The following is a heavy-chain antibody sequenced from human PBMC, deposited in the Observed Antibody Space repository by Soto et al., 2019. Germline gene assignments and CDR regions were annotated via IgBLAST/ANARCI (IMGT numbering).Heavy chain of an antibody. CDR2: IYYSGST. J-gene: IGHJ4*02. V-gene: IGHV4-59*11. D-gene: IGHD7-27*01. CDR1: GGSINNHY. CDR3: ARANWFFDY. Sequence: SETLSLTCTVSGGSINNHYWSWIRQPLGQGLEWIGYIYYSGSTNYNPSLKSRVTMSVDTSKNQFSLKLSSLTAADTAIYYCARANWFFDYWGQGTLVTVSS.